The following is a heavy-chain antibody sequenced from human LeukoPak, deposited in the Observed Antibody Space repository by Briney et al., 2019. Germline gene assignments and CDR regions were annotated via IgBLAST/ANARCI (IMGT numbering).Heavy chain of an antibody. CDR3: AKSATVGIKAPFDC. V-gene: IGHV3-74*01. Sequence: GGSLRLSCGASGFTFTTHWIHWVRQAPGKGLVWVSRIKPDGSDTNYADSVKGRFTISRDNAKNTVYLQMNSLRAEDTAVYYCAKSATVGIKAPFDCWGQGALVTVSS. CDR2: IKPDGSDT. J-gene: IGHJ4*02. D-gene: IGHD1-26*01. CDR1: GFTFTTHW.